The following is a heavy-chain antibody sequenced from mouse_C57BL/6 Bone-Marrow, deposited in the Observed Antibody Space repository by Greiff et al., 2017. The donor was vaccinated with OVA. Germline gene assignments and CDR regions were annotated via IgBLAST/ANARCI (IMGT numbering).Heavy chain of an antibody. CDR1: DSEVFPIAY. CDR3: ARGSYGSSAWFAY. J-gene: IGHJ3*01. D-gene: IGHD1-1*01. Sequence: VQLQQSGSELRSPGSSVKLSCKDFDSEVFPIAYMSWVRQKPGHGFEWIGGILPSIGRTIYGEKFEDKATLDADTLSNTAYLELNSLTSEDSAIYYCARGSYGSSAWFAYWGQGTLVTVSA. V-gene: IGHV15-2*01. CDR2: ILPSIGRT.